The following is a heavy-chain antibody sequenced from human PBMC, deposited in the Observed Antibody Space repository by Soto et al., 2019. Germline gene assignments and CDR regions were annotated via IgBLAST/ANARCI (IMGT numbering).Heavy chain of an antibody. CDR1: GGSISSSNW. CDR3: ARTGGIGVVGWFDP. CDR2: IYHSGST. Sequence: QVQLQESGPGLVNPSGTLSLTCAVSGGSISSSNWWSGVRHPPGKGLEWMGEIYHSGSTNYNPSLKSRVTISVDKSKNQFSLKLGSVTAADTAVYYCARTGGIGVVGWFDPWGQGTLVTVSS. D-gene: IGHD2-15*01. J-gene: IGHJ5*02. V-gene: IGHV4-4*02.